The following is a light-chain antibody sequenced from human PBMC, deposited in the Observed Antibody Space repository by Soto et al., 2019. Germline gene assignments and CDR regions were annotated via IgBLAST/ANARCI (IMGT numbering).Light chain of an antibody. CDR3: QQLKKYPLS. J-gene: IGKJ4*01. CDR2: AAS. CDR1: QDISSY. Sequence: IQFTQSPSSLSASIGDRVTITCRASQDISSYLAWYRQKAGKAPELLIEAASTLQSGVPSRFSGSGSGTDFALTISSLQPEDFATYYCQQLKKYPLSFGGGTKVEIK. V-gene: IGKV1-9*01.